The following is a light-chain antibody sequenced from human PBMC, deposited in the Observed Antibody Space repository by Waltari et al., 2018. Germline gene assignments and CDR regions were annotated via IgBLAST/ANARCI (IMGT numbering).Light chain of an antibody. J-gene: IGLJ3*02. CDR3: ATWDDSLKGWV. V-gene: IGLV1-44*01. Sequence: QSVLTQPPSASGTPGQSVTMSCSGSSSNIGKNSVNWYQQVPGTAPKLLIYSDHQRPSGVPARFFGSKSYTSASLAISGLQSDDEADYYCATWDDSLKGWVFGGGTKLTVL. CDR2: SDH. CDR1: SSNIGKNS.